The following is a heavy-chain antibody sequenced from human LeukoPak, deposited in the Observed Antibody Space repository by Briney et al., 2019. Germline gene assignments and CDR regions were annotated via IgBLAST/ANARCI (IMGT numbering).Heavy chain of an antibody. CDR2: IYYSGST. CDR1: GGSIGSYY. Sequence: PSETLSLTCTVSGGSIGSYYWSWIRQPPGKGLEWIGYIYYSGSTNYNPSLKSRVTISVDTSKNQFSLKLSSVTAADTAVYYCARLGSSGYLTLDYWGQGTLVTVSS. CDR3: ARLGSSGYLTLDY. D-gene: IGHD3-22*01. J-gene: IGHJ4*02. V-gene: IGHV4-59*01.